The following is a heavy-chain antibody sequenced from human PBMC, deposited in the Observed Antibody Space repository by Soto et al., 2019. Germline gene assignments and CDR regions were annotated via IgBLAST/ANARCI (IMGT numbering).Heavy chain of an antibody. V-gene: IGHV3-23*01. D-gene: IGHD2-15*01. CDR2: ISGSGGST. CDR3: ASHDEYCSGGSCYPPWSDP. J-gene: IGHJ5*02. CDR1: GFTFSSYA. Sequence: PRGSLRLSCAASGFTFSSYAMSWVRQAPGKGLEWVSAISGSGGSTYYADSVKGRFTISRDNSKNTLYLQMNSLRAEDTAVYYCASHDEYCSGGSCYPPWSDPWGQGTLVTVSS.